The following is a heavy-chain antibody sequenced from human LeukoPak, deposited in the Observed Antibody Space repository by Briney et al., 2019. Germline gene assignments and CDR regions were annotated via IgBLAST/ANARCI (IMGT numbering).Heavy chain of an antibody. CDR1: GFTVRNNY. CDR2: IWYDGSNK. J-gene: IGHJ6*03. Sequence: GGSLRLSCTASGFTVRNNYMSWVRQAPGKGLEWVSLIWYDGSNKYYADSVKGRFDISRDNSKNTLFLQMNSLRAEDTAVYYCARARGWQPNYYYYYMDVWGTGTTVTVSS. D-gene: IGHD2-15*01. CDR3: ARARGWQPNYYYYYMDV. V-gene: IGHV3-33*08.